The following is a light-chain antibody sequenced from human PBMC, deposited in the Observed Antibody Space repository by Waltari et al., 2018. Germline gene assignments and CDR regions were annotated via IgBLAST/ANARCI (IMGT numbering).Light chain of an antibody. J-gene: IGLJ2*01. CDR2: GNN. CDR3: AAWDDRLRGVV. V-gene: IGLV1-47*01. CDR1: SSNIGSYY. Sequence: QSLLTQPPSASGTPGQRVTMSCSGSSSNIGSYYVYWYQQLPGTAPKLLIDGNNQRPSGVPDRFSGSKSGTSGSLAISGLRSEDEADYYCAAWDDRLRGVVFGGGTKVTV.